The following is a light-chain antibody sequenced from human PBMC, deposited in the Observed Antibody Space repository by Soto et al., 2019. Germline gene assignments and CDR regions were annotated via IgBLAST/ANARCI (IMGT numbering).Light chain of an antibody. Sequence: DIQMTQSPSTLSASVGDRVIITCRASHSISKWLAWYQQKPGKAPKRLIYGASSLESGVPSRFSGSGSGTEFTLTMRSLQPDDFATYYCQQYNIYDMWMFGQGPKVDIK. CDR3: QQYNIYDMWM. CDR2: GAS. J-gene: IGKJ1*01. V-gene: IGKV1-5*01. CDR1: HSISKW.